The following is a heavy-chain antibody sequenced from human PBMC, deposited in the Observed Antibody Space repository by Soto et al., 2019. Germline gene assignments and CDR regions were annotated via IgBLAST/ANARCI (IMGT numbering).Heavy chain of an antibody. D-gene: IGHD1-1*01. J-gene: IGHJ4*02. V-gene: IGHV3-15*01. CDR1: GFMFSSAW. CDR2: IKSTKDGGAR. Sequence: EVQVVESGGDLVEPGGSLRLSCVTSGFMFSSAWMSWVRQAPAKGLEWVARIKSTKDGGARDYAAPVNGRFSISRDDSKSTVYLQMNSLRVEDTALYYCVEGWNDFWGQGTLVTVSS. CDR3: VEGWNDF.